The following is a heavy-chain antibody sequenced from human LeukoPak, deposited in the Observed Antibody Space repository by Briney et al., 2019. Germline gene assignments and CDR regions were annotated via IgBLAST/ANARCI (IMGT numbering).Heavy chain of an antibody. V-gene: IGHV4-34*01. CDR1: GGSFSGYY. Sequence: PSETMSLTCAVYGGSFSGYYWSWIRQSPGKGLEWIGEINHSGSTNYNPSLKSRVTISVDTSKNQFSLKLSSVTAADTAVYYCARSFTPSFDYWGQGTLVTVSS. J-gene: IGHJ4*02. CDR3: ARSFTPSFDY. CDR2: INHSGST.